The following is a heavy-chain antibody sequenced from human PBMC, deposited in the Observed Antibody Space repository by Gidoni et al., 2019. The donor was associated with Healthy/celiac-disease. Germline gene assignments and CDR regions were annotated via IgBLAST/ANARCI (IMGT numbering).Heavy chain of an antibody. V-gene: IGHV4-34*01. J-gene: IGHJ4*02. D-gene: IGHD2-2*01. CDR3: ARGRDYCSSTSCYWSYFDY. Sequence: QVQLQQWGAGLLKPSETLSLTCAVYGGSFSGYYWSWIRQPPGKGLEWIGEINHSGSTNYNPSLKSRVTISVDTSKNQFSLKLSSVTAADTAVYYCARGRDYCSSTSCYWSYFDYWGQGTLVTVSS. CDR2: INHSGST. CDR1: GGSFSGYY.